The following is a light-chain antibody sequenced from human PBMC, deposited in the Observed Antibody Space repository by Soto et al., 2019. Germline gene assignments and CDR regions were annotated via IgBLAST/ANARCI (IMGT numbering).Light chain of an antibody. CDR3: QTWGTGISVV. CDR2: LNSDGSH. J-gene: IGLJ2*01. V-gene: IGLV4-69*01. CDR1: SGHSSYA. Sequence: QSVLTQSPSASASLGASVKLTCTLSSGHSSYAIAWHQQQPEKGPRYLMKLNSDGSHSKGDGSPDRFSGSSSGAERYLTISSLQSEDEADYYCQTWGTGISVVFGGGTKLTVL.